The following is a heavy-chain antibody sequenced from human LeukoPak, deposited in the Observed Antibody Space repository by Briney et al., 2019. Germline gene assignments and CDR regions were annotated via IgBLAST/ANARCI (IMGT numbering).Heavy chain of an antibody. V-gene: IGHV4-61*01. D-gene: IGHD6-19*01. CDR3: ARSANRGGSGWYYLDY. CDR2: IYYSGST. CDR1: GGSVSSGRYY. J-gene: IGHJ4*02. Sequence: PAETLSLTCTVSGGSVSSGRYYWSWIRQPPGKGLEWIAYIYYSGSTNYNPSLKSRVTISVDTSKNQFSLKLTSVTAADTAVYYCARSANRGGSGWYYLDYWGQGTLVTVSS.